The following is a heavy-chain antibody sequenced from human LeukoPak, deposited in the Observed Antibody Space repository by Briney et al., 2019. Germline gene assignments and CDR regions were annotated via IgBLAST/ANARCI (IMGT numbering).Heavy chain of an antibody. CDR1: GGTFSSYA. Sequence: VASVEVSCKASGGTFSSYAISWVRQAPGQGLEWMGRIIPIFGTANYAQKFQGRVTITTDESTSTAYMELSSLRSEDTAVYYCARAGGYDYVWGSYRYDAFDIWGQGTMVTVSS. CDR2: IIPIFGTA. CDR3: ARAGGYDYVWGSYRYDAFDI. D-gene: IGHD3-16*02. V-gene: IGHV1-69*05. J-gene: IGHJ3*02.